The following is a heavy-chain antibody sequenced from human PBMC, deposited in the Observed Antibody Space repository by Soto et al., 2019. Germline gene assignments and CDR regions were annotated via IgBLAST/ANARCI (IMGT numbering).Heavy chain of an antibody. CDR1: GGTFSSYT. J-gene: IGHJ2*01. D-gene: IGHD4-17*01. Sequence: QVQLVQSGAEVKKPGSSVKVSCKASGGTFSSYTISWVRQAPGQGLEWMGRIIPILGIANYAQKCQGRVTITADKSTSTAYMELSSLRSEDTAVYYCARGYGNWYFDLWGRGTLVTVSS. CDR2: IIPILGIA. V-gene: IGHV1-69*02. CDR3: ARGYGNWYFDL.